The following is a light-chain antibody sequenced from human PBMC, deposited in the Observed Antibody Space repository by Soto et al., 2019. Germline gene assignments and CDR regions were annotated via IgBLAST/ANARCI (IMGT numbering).Light chain of an antibody. J-gene: IGKJ3*01. Sequence: PGARATLSCRASQSVSDSYLAWYQQKPGQAPRLLIYVSSRATGIPDRFSGSGSGTDFTLSISRLEPEDFAVYYCQHYGTSALFGPGTRVDIK. CDR2: VS. V-gene: IGKV3-20*01. CDR1: QSVSDSY. CDR3: QHYGTSAL.